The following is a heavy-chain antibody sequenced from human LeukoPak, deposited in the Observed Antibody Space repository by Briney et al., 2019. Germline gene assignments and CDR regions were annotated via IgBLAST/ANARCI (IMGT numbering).Heavy chain of an antibody. Sequence: PGGSLRLSCAASGFTFSSYWMSWVRQAPGKGLEWVANIKQDGSEKYYVDSVKGRFTISRDNSKNTLYLQMNSLRAEDTAVYYCARERVVAAHYYYGMDVWGQGTTVTVSS. D-gene: IGHD2-15*01. CDR3: ARERVVAAHYYYGMDV. J-gene: IGHJ6*02. V-gene: IGHV3-7*03. CDR2: IKQDGSEK. CDR1: GFTFSSYW.